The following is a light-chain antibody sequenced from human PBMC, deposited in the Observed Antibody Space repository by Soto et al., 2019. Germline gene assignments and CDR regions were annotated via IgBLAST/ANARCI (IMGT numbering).Light chain of an antibody. J-gene: IGLJ2*01. V-gene: IGLV2-14*03. CDR2: DVT. CDR1: SNDVGAYNY. CDR3: SSYTSSITLL. Sequence: QSALTQPASVSGSPGQSITISCTGTSNDVGAYNYVSWYQHHTGKAPKLIIYDVTNRPSGVSHRFSASKSGNTASLTISGLQAEDEADYYCSSYTSSITLLFGGGTKLTVL.